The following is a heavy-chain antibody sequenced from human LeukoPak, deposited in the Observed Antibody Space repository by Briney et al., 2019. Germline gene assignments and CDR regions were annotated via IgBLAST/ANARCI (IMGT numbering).Heavy chain of an antibody. CDR2: INPNSGGT. CDR3: ASPSHCSGGSCYYYYGMDV. D-gene: IGHD2-15*01. J-gene: IGHJ6*02. CDR1: GYTFTGYY. V-gene: IGHV1-2*02. Sequence: GASVKVSCKASGYTFTGYYMHWVRQAPGQGLEWMGWINPNSGGTNFAQKFQGRVTMTRDTSISTAYMDLSRLRSDDTAVYYCASPSHCSGGSCYYYYGMDVWGQGTTVTVSS.